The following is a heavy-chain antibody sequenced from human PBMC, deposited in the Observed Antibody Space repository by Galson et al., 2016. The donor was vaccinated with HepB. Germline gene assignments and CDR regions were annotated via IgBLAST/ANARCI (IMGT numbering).Heavy chain of an antibody. Sequence: SLRLSCADSGFTFSDNAMHWVRQAPGKGLEWVALISFDGTEKYYADSVRGRFTISRDNSKNTLYLQMNSLGPEDTGVYYCARDWGSSGWYNWFDPWGQGTLVAVSS. CDR1: GFTFSDNA. J-gene: IGHJ5*02. CDR3: ARDWGSSGWYNWFDP. D-gene: IGHD6-19*01. CDR2: ISFDGTEK. V-gene: IGHV3-30*04.